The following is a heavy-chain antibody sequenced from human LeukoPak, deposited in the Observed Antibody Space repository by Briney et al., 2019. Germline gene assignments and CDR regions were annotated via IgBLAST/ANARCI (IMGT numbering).Heavy chain of an antibody. J-gene: IGHJ4*02. CDR2: ISGSGGST. CDR3: ARENTASGWCFIDY. V-gene: IGHV3-23*01. D-gene: IGHD6-19*01. CDR1: GFTFSSYA. Sequence: PGGSLRLSCAASGFTFSSYAMSRVRQAPGKGLEWVSAISGSGGSTYYADSVKGRFTISRDNSKNTLYLQMNILRAEDTALYYCARENTASGWCFIDYWGQGTLVTVSS.